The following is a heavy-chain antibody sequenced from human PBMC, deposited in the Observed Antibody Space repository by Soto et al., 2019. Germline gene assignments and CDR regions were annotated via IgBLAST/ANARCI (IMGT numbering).Heavy chain of an antibody. CDR1: GGSISSSY. CDR2: IYYSGST. V-gene: IGHV4-59*01. J-gene: IGHJ5*02. CDR3: ARGPASPLEWLFLAWFDP. Sequence: QVQLQESGPGLVKPSETLSLTCTVSGGSISSSYWSWIRQPPGKVLEWIGYIYYSGSTNYIPSLRSRVTISVDTSKNQFSLKLSSVTAADTDVYYCARGPASPLEWLFLAWFDPWGKVTLVTVSS. D-gene: IGHD3-3*01.